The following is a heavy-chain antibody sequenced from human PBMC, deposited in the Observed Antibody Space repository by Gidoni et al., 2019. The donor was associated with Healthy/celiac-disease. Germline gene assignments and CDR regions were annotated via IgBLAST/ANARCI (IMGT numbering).Heavy chain of an antibody. Sequence: EVQLLESGGGLVQPGGSLRLSCAASGFTFSSYAMSWVRQAPGKGLEWVAAMSGIGGSTYYADSVKGRFTISRDNSKNTLYLQMNSLRAEDTAVYYCAKLMYDFWSGYYNHYYYGMDVWGQGTTVTVSS. D-gene: IGHD3-3*01. J-gene: IGHJ6*02. CDR3: AKLMYDFWSGYYNHYYYGMDV. V-gene: IGHV3-23*01. CDR1: GFTFSSYA. CDR2: MSGIGGST.